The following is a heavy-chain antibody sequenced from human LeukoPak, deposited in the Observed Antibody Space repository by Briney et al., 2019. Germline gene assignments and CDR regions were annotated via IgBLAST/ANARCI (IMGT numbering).Heavy chain of an antibody. CDR1: GFTFSSYS. J-gene: IGHJ4*02. Sequence: GGSLGLSCAASGFTFSSYSMNWVRQAPGKGLEWVSSISSSSSYIYYADSVKGRFTISRDNAKNSLYLQMNSLRAEDTAVYYCARVSPSSGYSSSWYAVGKYYFDYWGQGTLVTVSS. CDR3: ARVSPSSGYSSSWYAVGKYYFDY. V-gene: IGHV3-21*01. D-gene: IGHD6-13*01. CDR2: ISSSSSYI.